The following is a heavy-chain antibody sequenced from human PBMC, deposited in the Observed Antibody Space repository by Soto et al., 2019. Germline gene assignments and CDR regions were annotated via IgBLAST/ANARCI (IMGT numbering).Heavy chain of an antibody. D-gene: IGHD4-17*01. J-gene: IGHJ6*02. CDR3: ARDGADYGDYESNYYYYGMDV. Sequence: QVQLVESGGGVVQPGRSLRLSCAASGFTFSSYAMHWVRQATGKGLEWVAVISYDGSNKYYADSVKGRFTISRDNSKNTLYLQMNSLRAEDTAVYYCARDGADYGDYESNYYYYGMDVWGQGTTVTVSS. V-gene: IGHV3-30-3*01. CDR2: ISYDGSNK. CDR1: GFTFSSYA.